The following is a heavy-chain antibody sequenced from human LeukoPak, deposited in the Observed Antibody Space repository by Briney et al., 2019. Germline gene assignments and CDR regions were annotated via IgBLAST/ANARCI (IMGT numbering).Heavy chain of an antibody. CDR2: INDSGST. J-gene: IGHJ4*02. CDR3: AGDRGYCICGICHLPVDY. Sequence: SETLSLTCAVYGGSLSGYFWSWIRQPPGKGLEWIGEINDSGSTNYNPSLKSRVTISVDTSKNQFSLRLSSVTAADTAVYYCAGDRGYCICGICHLPVDYWGQGTHVTVSS. CDR1: GGSLSGYF. D-gene: IGHD2-8*02. V-gene: IGHV4-34*01.